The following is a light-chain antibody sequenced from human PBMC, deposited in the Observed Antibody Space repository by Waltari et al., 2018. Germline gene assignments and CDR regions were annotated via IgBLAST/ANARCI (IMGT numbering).Light chain of an antibody. CDR1: QNVSSE. V-gene: IGKV3-15*01. Sequence: ETVMTQSPGPLSVSPGDRVSLSCRASQNVSSELAWYQQKPGQTPRLRIYGASTRVTGIPARFSGSGSGTEFTLTISSLQSEDFGVYYCQQYNKWPLTFGGGTKVEIK. CDR2: GAS. J-gene: IGKJ4*01. CDR3: QQYNKWPLT.